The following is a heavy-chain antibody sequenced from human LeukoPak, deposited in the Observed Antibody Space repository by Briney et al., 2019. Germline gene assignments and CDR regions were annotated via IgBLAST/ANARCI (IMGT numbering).Heavy chain of an antibody. J-gene: IGHJ4*02. CDR1: GFTFSTSW. V-gene: IGHV3-7*01. CDR3: TRDRAYGALDY. Sequence: GGSLRLSCAASGFTFSTSWMTWVRQAPGKGLGWVANINGDGSLNGHVASVKGRFTISRDNAKNSVYLQMISLRDEDTAVYYCTRDRAYGALDYWGQGTLVTVSS. D-gene: IGHD4/OR15-4a*01. CDR2: INGDGSLN.